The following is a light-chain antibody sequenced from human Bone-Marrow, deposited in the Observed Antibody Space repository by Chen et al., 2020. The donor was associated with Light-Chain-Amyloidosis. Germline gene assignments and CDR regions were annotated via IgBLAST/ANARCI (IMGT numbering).Light chain of an antibody. V-gene: IGLV2-14*03. CDR3: SSDTSSSTHYV. CDR2: DVS. J-gene: IGLJ1*01. CDR1: SSDVGGYNY. Sequence: QSALAQPASVSGSPGQPITISCTGTSSDVGGYNYVLWYQHHPGKAPKLMIYDVSNRPSGVSNRCAGSKAGNTASLTISGLQAEDEADYYCSSDTSSSTHYVFGAGTKVTVL.